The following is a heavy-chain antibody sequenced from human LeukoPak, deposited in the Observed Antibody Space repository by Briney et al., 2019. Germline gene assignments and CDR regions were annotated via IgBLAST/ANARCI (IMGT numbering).Heavy chain of an antibody. CDR2: INPNSGGT. Sequence: ASVKVSCKASGHTFTGYYMHWVRQAPGQGLEWMGWINPNSGGTNYAQKFQGRVTMTRDTSISTAYMELSRLRSDDTAVYYCARSIYYYGSGSYSAHLDAFDIWGQGTMVTVSS. CDR3: ARSIYYYGSGSYSAHLDAFDI. D-gene: IGHD3-10*01. J-gene: IGHJ3*02. V-gene: IGHV1-2*02. CDR1: GHTFTGYY.